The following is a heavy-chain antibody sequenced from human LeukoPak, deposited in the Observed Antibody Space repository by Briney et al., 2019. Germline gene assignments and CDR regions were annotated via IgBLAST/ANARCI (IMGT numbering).Heavy chain of an antibody. V-gene: IGHV3-21*01. J-gene: IGHJ4*02. CDR2: TSSSSSYI. D-gene: IGHD1-26*01. CDR1: GFTFSSYS. CDR3: ARDSGSSKYYFDY. Sequence: GGSLRLSCAASGFTFSSYSMNWVRQAPGKGLEWVSSTSSSSSYIYYADSVRGRFTISRDNAKNSLYLQMNSLRAEDTAVYYCARDSGSSKYYFDYWGQGTLVTVSS.